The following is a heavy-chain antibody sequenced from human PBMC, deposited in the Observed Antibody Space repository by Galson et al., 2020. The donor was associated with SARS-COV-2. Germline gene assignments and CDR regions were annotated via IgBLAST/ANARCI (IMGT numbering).Heavy chain of an antibody. V-gene: IGHV3-30*04. CDR1: GFTFSSYA. Sequence: GGSLRLSCAASGFTFSSYAMHWVRQAPGKGLEWVAVISYDGSNKYYADSVKGRFTISRDNSKNTLYLQMNSLRAEDTAVYYCARPLSGSYYSWFDPWGQGTLVTVSS. D-gene: IGHD1-26*01. CDR2: ISYDGSNK. CDR3: ARPLSGSYYSWFDP. J-gene: IGHJ5*02.